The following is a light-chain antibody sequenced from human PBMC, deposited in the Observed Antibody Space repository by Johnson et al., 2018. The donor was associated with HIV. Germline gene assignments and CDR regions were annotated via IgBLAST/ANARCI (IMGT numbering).Light chain of an antibody. Sequence: QSVLTQPPSVSAAPGQRVTISCSGSTSNFENYYVSWYQHLPGTAPKLLIYDNNKRPSGIPDRFSGSKSGTSATLGINGLQTGDEAAYYCGTWESSLSVYLFGTGTKVTVL. CDR3: GTWESSLSVYL. CDR2: DNN. V-gene: IGLV1-51*01. J-gene: IGLJ1*01. CDR1: TSNFENYY.